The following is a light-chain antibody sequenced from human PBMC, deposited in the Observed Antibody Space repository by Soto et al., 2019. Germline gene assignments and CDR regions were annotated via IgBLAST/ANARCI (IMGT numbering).Light chain of an antibody. CDR3: QSYDSRLTV. V-gene: IGLV1-40*01. CDR2: GNS. J-gene: IGLJ2*01. CDR1: SSNIGAGYD. Sequence: QPVLTQPPSVSGAPGQRVTISCTGSSSNIGAGYDVHWYQQLPGTAPKLLIYGNSNRPSGVPDRFSGSKSGTSASLAITGLQAEDEADYYCQSYDSRLTVFGGGTKLTVL.